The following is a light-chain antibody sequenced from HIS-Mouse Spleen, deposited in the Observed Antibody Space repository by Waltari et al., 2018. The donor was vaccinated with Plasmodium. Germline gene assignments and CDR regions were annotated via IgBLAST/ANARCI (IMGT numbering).Light chain of an antibody. CDR2: EVS. CDR1: SSDVGGSNY. CDR3: SSYTSSSTLDV. V-gene: IGLV2-14*01. J-gene: IGLJ1*01. Sequence: QSALTQPASVSGSPGQSITIPCTGTSSDVGGSNYVSWYQQHPGKAPKLMIYEVSNRPSGVSNRFSGSKSGNTASLTISGLQAEDEADYYCSSYTSSSTLDVFGTGTKVTVL.